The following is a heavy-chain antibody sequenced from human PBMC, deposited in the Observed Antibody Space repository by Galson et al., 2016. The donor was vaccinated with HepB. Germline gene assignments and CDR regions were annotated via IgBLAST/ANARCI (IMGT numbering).Heavy chain of an antibody. J-gene: IGHJ4*02. D-gene: IGHD2-8*01. CDR2: IGGSGGTT. CDR1: GFAFSSYA. V-gene: IGHV3-23*01. CDR3: AKGECANGICYPSL. Sequence: SLRLSCAASGFAFSSYAISWVRQAPGKGLEWVSTIGGSGGTTNYADSVKGRFTISRDNSKNTLYVQMNSLRAEDTAVYYCAKGECANGICYPSLWGQGTLGTVSS.